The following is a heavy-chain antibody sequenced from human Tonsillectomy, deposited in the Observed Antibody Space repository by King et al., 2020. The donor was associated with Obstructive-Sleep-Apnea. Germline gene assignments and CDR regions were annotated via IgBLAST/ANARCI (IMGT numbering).Heavy chain of an antibody. J-gene: IGHJ2*01. CDR2: ISYSGSA. D-gene: IGHD2-15*01. Sequence: QLQESGPGLVKPSETLSLTCTVSGGSISSSTYYWGWIRQPPGKGLEWIGSISYSGSAYNNPSLKSRVTISVDTSKSQFSLKLTSVTAADTAVYYCARGGHCSATSCSFRGRDWYFDLWGRGTPVTVSS. V-gene: IGHV4-39*07. CDR1: GGSISSSTYY. CDR3: ARGGHCSATSCSFRGRDWYFDL.